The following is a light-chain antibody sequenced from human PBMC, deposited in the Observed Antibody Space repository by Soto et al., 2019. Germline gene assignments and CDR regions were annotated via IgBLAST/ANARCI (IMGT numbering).Light chain of an antibody. J-gene: IGLJ1*01. CDR3: CSYAGSSGV. V-gene: IGLV2-23*01. CDR1: SSDVGSYNL. Sequence: QSVLTQSASVSGSPGQSITISCTGTSSDVGSYNLVSWYQQHPGKAPKLMIYEGNKRPSGVSNRFSGSKSGNTASLTISGLQAEDEADYYCCSYAGSSGVFGTGTKLTVL. CDR2: EGN.